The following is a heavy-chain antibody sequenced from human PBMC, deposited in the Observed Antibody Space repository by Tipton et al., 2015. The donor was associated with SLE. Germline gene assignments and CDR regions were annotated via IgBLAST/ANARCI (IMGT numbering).Heavy chain of an antibody. J-gene: IGHJ6*02. CDR1: GFTFSSYV. Sequence: SLRLSCAASGFTFSSYVMHWVRQAPGKGLEWVAMISYDGSNKDYADSVKGRLTISRDNSKNTLYLQMSSLRAEDTAVYYCARSWGLRSSSRGDYYYFGMDVWGQGTTVTVSS. D-gene: IGHD6-6*01. V-gene: IGHV3-30-3*01. CDR3: ARSWGLRSSSRGDYYYFGMDV. CDR2: ISYDGSNK.